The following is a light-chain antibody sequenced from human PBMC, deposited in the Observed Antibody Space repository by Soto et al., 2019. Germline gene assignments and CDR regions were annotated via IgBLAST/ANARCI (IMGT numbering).Light chain of an antibody. CDR2: GAS. V-gene: IGKV3-20*01. J-gene: IGKJ2*01. CDR3: QQYGSSPRT. Sequence: EIVLTQSPGTVSLSPGERATLSCRASQSVIRNYLAWYHQKPGQAPRLLIYGASTRATGIPDRFSASGSVTDFTLTISRLEPEDFEVYYCQQYGSSPRTFGQGTKLEIK. CDR1: QSVIRNY.